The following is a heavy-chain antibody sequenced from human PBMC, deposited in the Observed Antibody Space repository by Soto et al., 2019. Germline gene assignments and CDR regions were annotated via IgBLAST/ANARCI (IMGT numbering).Heavy chain of an antibody. CDR3: AKITFAGVIVGPFDF. V-gene: IGHV3-30*18. D-gene: IGHD3-16*02. J-gene: IGHJ4*02. CDR2: IAYDGSNK. CDR1: GFTFNTYG. Sequence: TGGSLRLSCAASGFTFNTYGMHWVRQAPGKGLEWVALIAYDGSNKYYADSVKGRFTISRDNSKNTLYVQMNSLRAEDTAVYYCAKITFAGVIVGPFDFWGQGTLVTVSS.